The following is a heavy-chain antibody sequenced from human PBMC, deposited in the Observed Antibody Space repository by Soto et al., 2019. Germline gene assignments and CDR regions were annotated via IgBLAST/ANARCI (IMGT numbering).Heavy chain of an antibody. V-gene: IGHV3-30*18. D-gene: IGHD3-10*01. J-gene: IGHJ6*02. CDR3: AKDGPSYYGSGSYYNGPLLEYYYYYGMDV. CDR2: ISYDGSNK. CDR1: GFTFSSYG. Sequence: GGSLRLSCAASGFTFSSYGMHWVRQAPGKGLEWVAVISYDGSNKYYADSVKGRFTISRDNSKNTLYLQMNSLRAEDTAVYYCAKDGPSYYGSGSYYNGPLLEYYYYYGMDVWGQGTTVTVSS.